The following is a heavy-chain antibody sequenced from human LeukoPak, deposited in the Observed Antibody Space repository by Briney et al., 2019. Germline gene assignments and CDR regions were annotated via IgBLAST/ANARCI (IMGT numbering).Heavy chain of an antibody. Sequence: SETLSLTCTVSGGSISSSSYYWGWIRQPPGKGLEWIGSIYYTGSAYYNPSLKSRVTISVDTSKNQFSLKLSSVTAADTAVYYGARLMRSGYDYGVGYYFDYGGQGPRVTVSS. D-gene: IGHD5-12*01. V-gene: IGHV4-39*07. CDR3: ARLMRSGYDYGVGYYFDY. J-gene: IGHJ4*02. CDR2: IYYTGSA. CDR1: GGSISSSSYY.